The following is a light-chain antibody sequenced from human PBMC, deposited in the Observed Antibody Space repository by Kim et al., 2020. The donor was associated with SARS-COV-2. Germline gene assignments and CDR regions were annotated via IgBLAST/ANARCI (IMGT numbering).Light chain of an antibody. CDR2: GAS. Sequence: EIVLTQSPGTLSLSPGERVTLSCRASQSISSTYLAWYQQRPGQAPRLLIYGASSRATGIPDRFSGSGSGTDFTLTISRLEPEDFAVYYCQQFGGSPMYTCGQGTKLEI. J-gene: IGKJ2*01. CDR1: QSISSTY. V-gene: IGKV3-20*01. CDR3: QQFGGSPMYT.